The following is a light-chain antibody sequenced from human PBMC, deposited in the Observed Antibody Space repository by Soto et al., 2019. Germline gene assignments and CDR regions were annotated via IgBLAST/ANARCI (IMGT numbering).Light chain of an antibody. Sequence: EIVLTQSPGTLSLSPGERATLSCRASQSVSSNLAWYQQKPGQAPRLPISNAFRRATGMPDRFSASVSVTDFTLTIAGLEREDVAMYYCQEYGSSRPWTFGQGTKVDIK. V-gene: IGKV3-20*01. CDR1: QSVSSN. CDR3: QEYGSSRPWT. J-gene: IGKJ1*01. CDR2: NAF.